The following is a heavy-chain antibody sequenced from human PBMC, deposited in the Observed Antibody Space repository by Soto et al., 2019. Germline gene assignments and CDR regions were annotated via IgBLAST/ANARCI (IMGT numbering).Heavy chain of an antibody. CDR1: GYTFTDYD. CDR2: ISAYNGNT. D-gene: IGHD3-10*01. J-gene: IGHJ4*02. CDR3: ARGGALVKYGSGSYLVY. V-gene: IGHV1-18*01. Sequence: QVQLVQSGAEVKKPGASVKVSCKASGYTFTDYDISWVRQAPGQGLEWMGRISAYNGNTNYAQKLQGRVTMTTDTPTNTAYMELRSRRSDNTAVYYCARGGALVKYGSGSYLVYWGQGTLVTVSS.